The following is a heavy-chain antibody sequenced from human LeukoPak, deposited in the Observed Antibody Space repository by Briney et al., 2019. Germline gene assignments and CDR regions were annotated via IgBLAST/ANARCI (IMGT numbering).Heavy chain of an antibody. D-gene: IGHD3-22*01. J-gene: IGHJ5*02. V-gene: IGHV3-21*06. CDR1: GFTFTNYG. CDR3: ERERAHYVDSSGYWDFDP. Sequence: GGSLRLACSTSGFTFTNYGMNWIRQAPGKGLEWVSSFKKNGTVVYNADSVKGRFTISRDNAKNSVYLEMSSLRVDDTAVYFCERERAHYVDSSGYWDFDPWGQGTLVIVSS. CDR2: FKKNGTVV.